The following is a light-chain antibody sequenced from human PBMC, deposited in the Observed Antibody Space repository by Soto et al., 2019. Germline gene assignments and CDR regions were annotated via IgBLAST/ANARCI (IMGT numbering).Light chain of an antibody. V-gene: IGKV2-28*01. CDR2: LAT. CDR1: QSLLQSDSNNY. CDR3: MQALQTPLT. J-gene: IGKJ4*01. Sequence: IVMTQSPLSLRVTPGAPASISCRSSQSLLQSDSNNYLDWYLQKPGQSPHLLIYLATNRASGVPDTFSGSGSGTDFTLQISRVEAEDVGIYYCMQALQTPLTFGGGTKVDIK.